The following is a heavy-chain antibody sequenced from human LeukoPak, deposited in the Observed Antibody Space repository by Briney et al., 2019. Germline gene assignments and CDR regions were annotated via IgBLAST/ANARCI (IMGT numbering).Heavy chain of an antibody. CDR2: INHSGST. Sequence: SETLSLTCTVSGGSISSYYWSWIRQPPGKGLEWIGEINHSGSTNYNPSLKSRVTISVDTSKNQFSLKLSSVTAADTAVYYCARVWGIDYYDSSGYYWDYWGQGTLVTVSS. V-gene: IGHV4-34*01. CDR1: GGSISSYY. J-gene: IGHJ4*02. D-gene: IGHD3-22*01. CDR3: ARVWGIDYYDSSGYYWDY.